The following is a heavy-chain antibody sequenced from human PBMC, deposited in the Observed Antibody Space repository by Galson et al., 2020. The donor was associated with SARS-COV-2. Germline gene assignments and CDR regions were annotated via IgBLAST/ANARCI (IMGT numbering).Heavy chain of an antibody. V-gene: IGHV1-69*10. J-gene: IGHJ6*03. CDR2: IIPILGIA. CDR3: ARDLGGLNWGSLRYYYYYMDV. CDR1: GGTFSSYA. Sequence: SVKVSCKASGGTFSSYAISWVRQAPGQGLEWMGGIIPILGIANYAQKFQGRVTITADKSTSTAYMELSSLRSEDTAVYYCARDLGGLNWGSLRYYYYYMDVWGKGTTVTVSS. D-gene: IGHD7-27*01.